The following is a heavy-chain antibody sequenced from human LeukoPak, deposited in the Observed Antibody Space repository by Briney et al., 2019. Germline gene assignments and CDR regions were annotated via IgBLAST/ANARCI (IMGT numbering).Heavy chain of an antibody. CDR2: INHSGST. CDR1: GGSFSGYY. CDR3: ARLSPEQLAFDY. D-gene: IGHD6-6*01. V-gene: IGHV4-34*01. J-gene: IGHJ4*02. Sequence: PSETLSLTCAVYGGSFSGYYWSWIRQPPGKGLEWIGEINHSGSTNYTPSLKSRVTISVDTSKNQFSLKLSSVTAADTAVYYCARLSPEQLAFDYWGQGTLVTVSS.